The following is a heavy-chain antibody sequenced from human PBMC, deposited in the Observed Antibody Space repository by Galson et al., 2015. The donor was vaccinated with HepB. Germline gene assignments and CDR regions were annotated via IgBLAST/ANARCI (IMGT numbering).Heavy chain of an antibody. CDR2: ISSSTIYT. CDR1: GFTFSDYY. Sequence: SLRLSCAASGFTFSDYYMSWIRQAPGKGLEWLSYISSSTIYTNYADSVKGRFTISRDNVKNSMYLQLNRLTAADPAVYYCARVVALFDWVSGNWFYPWGHGTLVTVAS. D-gene: IGHD3-9*01. CDR3: ARVVALFDWVSGNWFYP. J-gene: IGHJ5*02. V-gene: IGHV3-11*05.